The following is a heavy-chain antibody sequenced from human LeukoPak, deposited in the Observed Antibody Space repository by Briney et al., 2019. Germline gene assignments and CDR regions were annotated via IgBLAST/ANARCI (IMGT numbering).Heavy chain of an antibody. Sequence: PSETLSLTCTVSGGSISSSSYYWGWIRQPPGKGLEWIGSIYYSGSTYYNPSLKCRVTISVDTSKNQFSLKLSSVTAADTAVYYCARDIVGGVVTEPFDPWGQGTLVTVSS. CDR3: ARDIVGGVVTEPFDP. CDR1: GGSISSSSYY. D-gene: IGHD5-18*01. CDR2: IYYSGST. V-gene: IGHV4-39*07. J-gene: IGHJ5*02.